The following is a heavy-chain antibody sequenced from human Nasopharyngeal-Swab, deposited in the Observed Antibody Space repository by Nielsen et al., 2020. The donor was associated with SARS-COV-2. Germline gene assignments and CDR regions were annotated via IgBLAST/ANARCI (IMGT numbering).Heavy chain of an antibody. V-gene: IGHV3-21*01. Sequence: GESLKISCAASGFTFNNYNFNWVRQAPGKGLEWVSSISSSSSYIYYADSVKGRFTISRDNAKNSLYLQMNSLRAEDTAVYYCARDGLYDFWSAYFMDVWGQGTTVTVSS. CDR1: GFTFNNYN. CDR2: ISSSSSYI. D-gene: IGHD3-3*01. CDR3: ARDGLYDFWSAYFMDV. J-gene: IGHJ6*02.